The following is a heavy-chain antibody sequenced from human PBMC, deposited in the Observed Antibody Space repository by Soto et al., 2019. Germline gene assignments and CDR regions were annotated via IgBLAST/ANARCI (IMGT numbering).Heavy chain of an antibody. J-gene: IGHJ5*02. D-gene: IGHD3-10*01. CDR1: GYTFTNYE. V-gene: IGHV1-8*01. CDR3: AGMASSGSLNWFDP. CDR2: MNPGSGNT. Sequence: ASVKVSCKASGYTFTNYEINWVRQATGQGLEWMGWMNPGSGNTGYAHKFQGRVTMTRNISISTAYMELSRLGSDDTAIYYCAGMASSGSLNWFDPWGQGTLVTVPQ.